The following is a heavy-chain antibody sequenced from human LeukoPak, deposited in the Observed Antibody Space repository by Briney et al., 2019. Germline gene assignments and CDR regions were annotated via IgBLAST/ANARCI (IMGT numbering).Heavy chain of an antibody. CDR1: GYTFTSYY. J-gene: IGHJ4*02. CDR2: IKPSGGST. V-gene: IGHV1-46*01. Sequence: ASVKVSCKASGYTFTSYYMHWVRQAPGQGLEWMGIIKPSGGSTSYAQKFQGRVTMTRDTSTSTVYMELSSLRSEDTAVYYCARDGAHYGSGSYYVDYWGQGTLVTVSS. D-gene: IGHD3-10*01. CDR3: ARDGAHYGSGSYYVDY.